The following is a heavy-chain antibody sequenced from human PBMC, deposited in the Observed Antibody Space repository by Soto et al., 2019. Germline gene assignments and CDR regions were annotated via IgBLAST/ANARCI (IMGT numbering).Heavy chain of an antibody. CDR3: ARVAFEWFHRGGMDV. D-gene: IGHD3-9*01. J-gene: IGHJ6*02. V-gene: IGHV3-7*01. CDR2: IKQDGSEK. CDR1: GSTFSSYW. Sequence: PGRSLRLSCAASGSTFSSYWMSWVRQAPGKGLEWVPNIKQDGSEKYYVDSVTGRVTISRDNAKNSLYLKMNSLRAQDTAVYYCARVAFEWFHRGGMDVWGQGTTVTVSS.